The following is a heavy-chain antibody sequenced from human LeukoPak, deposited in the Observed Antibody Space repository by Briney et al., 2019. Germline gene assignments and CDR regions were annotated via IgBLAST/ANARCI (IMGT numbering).Heavy chain of an antibody. CDR3: ARPSSIAAYAFDI. D-gene: IGHD6-6*01. CDR2: IYYSGST. Sequence: SETLSLTCTVSGGSISSGGYYWSWIRQHPGKGLEWIGYIYYSGSTYYNPSLKSRVTISVDTSKNQFSLKLSSVTAADTAVYYCARPSSIAAYAFDISGQGTMVTVSS. V-gene: IGHV4-31*03. J-gene: IGHJ3*02. CDR1: GGSISSGGYY.